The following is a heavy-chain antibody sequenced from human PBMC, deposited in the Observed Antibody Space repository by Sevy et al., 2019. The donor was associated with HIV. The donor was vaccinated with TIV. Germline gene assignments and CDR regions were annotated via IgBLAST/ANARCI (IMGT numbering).Heavy chain of an antibody. J-gene: IGHJ5*02. CDR3: ATDRNCHDSSYHWFDP. V-gene: IGHV1-24*01. CDR2: FDPEDGET. CDR1: GYTLTELS. Sequence: APVKVSCKVSGYTLTELSMHWVRQAPGKGLEWMGGFDPEDGETIYPQKFQGRVTMTEDTSTDTAYMELSSLRSEDTSVYYCATDRNCHDSSYHWFDPWGQGTQVTVSS. D-gene: IGHD3-16*01.